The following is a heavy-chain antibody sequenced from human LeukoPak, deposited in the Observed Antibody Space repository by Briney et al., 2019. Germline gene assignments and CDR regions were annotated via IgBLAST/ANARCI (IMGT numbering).Heavy chain of an antibody. CDR1: GSSPSELS. D-gene: IGHD5-18*01. Sequence: GASVKVSCTLSGSSPSELSLYWVRPAPGRGLEWMGGFDVIDTETFYAQKFQGRVTMTEDSSTDTAYMELRSLTSDDTALYYCAAGRPYSLLDYWGQGTLVTVSS. J-gene: IGHJ4*02. CDR2: FDVIDTET. CDR3: AAGRPYSLLDY. V-gene: IGHV1-24*01.